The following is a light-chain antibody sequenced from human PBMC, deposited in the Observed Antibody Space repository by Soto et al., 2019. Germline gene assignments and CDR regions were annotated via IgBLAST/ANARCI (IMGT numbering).Light chain of an antibody. V-gene: IGKV1-5*03. CDR2: KAS. J-gene: IGKJ2*01. CDR1: QSISTY. CDR3: QQYNSYSPYT. Sequence: DIQMTQSPSTLSASVGDRVTITCRASQSISTYLAWYQQKPGNAPKLLIYKASNIQSGVPPRFSGSGSGTEFSLTIISLQPDDFATYYCQQYNSYSPYTFGQGTNLEIK.